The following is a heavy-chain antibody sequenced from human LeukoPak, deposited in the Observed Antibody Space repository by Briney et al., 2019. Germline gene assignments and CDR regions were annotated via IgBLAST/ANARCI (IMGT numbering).Heavy chain of an antibody. CDR3: AKDLWTDTTGSYYIPEYFDY. D-gene: IGHD1-26*01. J-gene: IGHJ4*02. Sequence: SGGSLRLSCAASGFTFSSYAMSWVRQAPGKGLEWVSAISGSGGSTYYADSVKGRFTISRDNSKNTLYLQMNSLRAEDTAVYYCAKDLWTDTTGSYYIPEYFDYWGQGTLVTVSS. CDR1: GFTFSSYA. CDR2: ISGSGGST. V-gene: IGHV3-23*01.